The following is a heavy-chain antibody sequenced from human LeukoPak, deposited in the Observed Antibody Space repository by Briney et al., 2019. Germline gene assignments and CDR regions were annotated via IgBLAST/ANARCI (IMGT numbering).Heavy chain of an antibody. Sequence: SETLSLTCTVSGGPISSYYWSWIRQPPGKGLEWIGYIYYSGGTNYNPSLNSRVTISIDTSKNQFSLSLSSVTAADTAVYFCARGSATGRPNFDYWGQGTLVTVSS. CDR3: ARGSATGRPNFDY. J-gene: IGHJ4*02. D-gene: IGHD6-6*01. V-gene: IGHV4-59*01. CDR2: IYYSGGT. CDR1: GGPISSYY.